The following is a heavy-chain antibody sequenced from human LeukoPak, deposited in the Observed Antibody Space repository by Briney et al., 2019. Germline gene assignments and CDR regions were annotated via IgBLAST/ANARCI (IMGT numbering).Heavy chain of an antibody. J-gene: IGHJ4*02. D-gene: IGHD6-19*01. V-gene: IGHV4-4*07. CDR1: GGSVSSYS. CDR2: IYASGNT. CDR3: ARAQDCSRGCYRFFDY. Sequence: SETLSLTCTVSGGSVSSYSWSWIRQPAGKGLEWIGRIYASGNTNYSPSLKSRVTMSLDTSKNPFSLNLSSVTAADTAVYYCARAQDCSRGCYRFFDYWGQGTLVTVSS.